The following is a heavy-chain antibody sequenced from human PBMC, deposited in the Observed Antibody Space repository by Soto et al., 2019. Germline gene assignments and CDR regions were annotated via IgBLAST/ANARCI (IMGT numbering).Heavy chain of an antibody. D-gene: IGHD3-3*01. Sequence: ASVKVSCKASGYTFTSYGISWVRQAPGQGLEWMGWISAYNGNTNYAQKLQGRVTMTTDTSTSTAYMELRSLRSDDTAVYYCASGTDFTIFGVVITLDDWGQGTLVTVSS. CDR1: GYTFTSYG. CDR3: ASGTDFTIFGVVITLDD. CDR2: ISAYNGNT. V-gene: IGHV1-18*01. J-gene: IGHJ4*02.